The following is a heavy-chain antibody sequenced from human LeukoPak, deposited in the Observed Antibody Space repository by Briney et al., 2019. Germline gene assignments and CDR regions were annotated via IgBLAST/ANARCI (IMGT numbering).Heavy chain of an antibody. CDR3: AVGRQHKTHCSSTSCYSRIGYYYYYMDV. CDR2: INHSGST. D-gene: IGHD2-2*02. Sequence: PSETLSLTCAVYGGSFSGYYWSRIRQPPGKGLEWIGEINHSGSTNYNPSLKSRVTISVDTSKNQFSLKLSSVTAADTAVYYCAVGRQHKTHCSSTSCYSRIGYYYYYMDVWGKGTTVTVSS. J-gene: IGHJ6*03. V-gene: IGHV4-34*01. CDR1: GGSFSGYY.